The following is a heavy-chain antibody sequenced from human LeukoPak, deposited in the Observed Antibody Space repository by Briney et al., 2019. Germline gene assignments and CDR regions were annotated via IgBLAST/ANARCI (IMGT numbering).Heavy chain of an antibody. V-gene: IGHV3-7*01. D-gene: IGHD3-3*01. J-gene: IGHJ5*02. CDR2: MKQDGSGK. CDR1: GFTFSSYW. Sequence: GGSLRLSCAASGFTFSSYWMSWVRQAPGKGLEWVANMKQDGSGKYYVDSVKGRFTISRDNAKNSLYLQMNSLRAEDTAVYYCARDKGRSTYYDFWSGYCWFDPWGQGTLVTVSS. CDR3: ARDKGRSTYYDFWSGYCWFDP.